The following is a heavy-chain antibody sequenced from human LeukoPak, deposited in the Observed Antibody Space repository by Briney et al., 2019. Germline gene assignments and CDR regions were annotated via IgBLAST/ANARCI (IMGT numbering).Heavy chain of an antibody. D-gene: IGHD3-22*01. V-gene: IGHV3-21*01. J-gene: IGHJ4*02. CDR3: ARAQYYYDSSGLARSDY. Sequence: RGSLRLSCAASGFTFSSYSMNWVRQAPGKGLEWVSSISSSSSYIYYADSVKGRFTISRDNAKNSLYLQMNSLRAEDTAVYYCARAQYYYDSSGLARSDYWGQGTLVTVSS. CDR2: ISSSSSYI. CDR1: GFTFSSYS.